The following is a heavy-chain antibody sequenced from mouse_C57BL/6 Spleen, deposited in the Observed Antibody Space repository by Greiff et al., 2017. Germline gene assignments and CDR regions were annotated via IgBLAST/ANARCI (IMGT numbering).Heavy chain of an antibody. V-gene: IGHV10-1*01. CDR1: GFSFNTYA. Sequence: EVKLMESGGGLVQPKGSLKLSCAASGFSFNTYAMNWVRQAPGKGLEWVARIRSKSNNYATYYADSVKDRFTISRDDSESMLYLQMNNLKTEDTAMYYCVRTRLNYYAMDYWGQGTSVTVSS. CDR2: IRSKSNNYAT. CDR3: VRTRLNYYAMDY. J-gene: IGHJ4*01.